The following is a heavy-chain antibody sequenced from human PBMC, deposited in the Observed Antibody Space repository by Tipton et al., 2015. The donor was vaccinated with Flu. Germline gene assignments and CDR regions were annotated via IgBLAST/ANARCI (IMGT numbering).Heavy chain of an antibody. CDR3: ARDAQEHCSSSSSCSEFDY. J-gene: IGHJ4*02. D-gene: IGHD2-2*01. Sequence: LRLSCTVSGGSISSSSYYWGWIRQPPGKGLEWIGRIYTSGSTSYNPSLKSRVTMSVDTSKNQFSLKLSSVTAADTAVYYCARDAQEHCSSSSSCSEFDYWGQGPLVTVFS. CDR2: IYTSGST. CDR1: GGSISSSSYY. V-gene: IGHV4-61*02.